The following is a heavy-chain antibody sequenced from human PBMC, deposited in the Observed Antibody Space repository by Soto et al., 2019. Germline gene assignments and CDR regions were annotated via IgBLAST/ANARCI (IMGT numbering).Heavy chain of an antibody. V-gene: IGHV3-73*01. Sequence: GGSLRLSCAASGFAFSGSAMHWVRQASGKGLEWVGRIRSKANSYATAYAASVKGRFTISRDDSKNTAYLQMNSLKTEDTAVYYCTRHSYYYDSSGPPGAGFDIWGQGTMVTVSS. CDR2: IRSKANSYAT. J-gene: IGHJ3*02. CDR3: TRHSYYYDSSGPPGAGFDI. CDR1: GFAFSGSA. D-gene: IGHD3-22*01.